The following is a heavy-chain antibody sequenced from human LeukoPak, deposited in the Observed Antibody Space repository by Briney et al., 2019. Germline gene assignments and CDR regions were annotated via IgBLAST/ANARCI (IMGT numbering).Heavy chain of an antibody. Sequence: ASVKVSCKASGYTFTSYGISWVRQAPGQGLEWMGWISAYNGNTNYAQKLQGRVTMTTDTSTSTAYMELRSLRSDDTAVYYCARDSGPHDYVAQLHFQHWGQGTLVAVSS. CDR1: GYTFTSYG. CDR3: ARDSGPHDYVAQLHFQH. D-gene: IGHD3-16*01. V-gene: IGHV1-18*01. J-gene: IGHJ1*01. CDR2: ISAYNGNT.